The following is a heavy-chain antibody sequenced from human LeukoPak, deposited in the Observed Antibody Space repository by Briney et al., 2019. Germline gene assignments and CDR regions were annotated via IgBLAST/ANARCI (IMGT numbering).Heavy chain of an antibody. CDR3: AKEGDYYGSGSHRDAFDM. Sequence: GGSLRLSCAASGFTFDDYGMSWVRQAPGEGLEWVSGINWNDGSTGYADSVKGRFTISRDNAKNSLYLQMNSLRAEDTALYYCAKEGDYYGSGSHRDAFDMWGQGTMVTVSS. CDR1: GFTFDDYG. V-gene: IGHV3-20*04. CDR2: INWNDGST. D-gene: IGHD3-10*01. J-gene: IGHJ3*02.